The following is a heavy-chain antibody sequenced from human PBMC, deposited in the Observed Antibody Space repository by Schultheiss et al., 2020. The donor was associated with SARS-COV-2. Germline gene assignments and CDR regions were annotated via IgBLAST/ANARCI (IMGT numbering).Heavy chain of an antibody. V-gene: IGHV3-NL1*01. Sequence: GSLRLSCAASGFTFSSYGMHWVRQAPGKGLEWVSVIYSGGSTYYADSVKGRFTISRDNSKNTLYLQMNSLRAEDTAVYYCATEPLLTHRPYGDASFGDYWGQGTLVTVSS. J-gene: IGHJ4*02. CDR2: IYSGGST. CDR1: GFTFSSYG. CDR3: ATEPLLTHRPYGDASFGDY. D-gene: IGHD4-17*01.